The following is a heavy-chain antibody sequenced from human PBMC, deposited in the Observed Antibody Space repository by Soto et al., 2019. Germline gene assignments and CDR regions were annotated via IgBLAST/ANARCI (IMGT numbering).Heavy chain of an antibody. CDR1: GFTFSDYY. D-gene: IGHD6-13*01. Sequence: GGSLRLSCAASGFTFSDYYMSWIRQAPGKGLEWVSYISSSGSTIYYADSVKGRFTISRDNAKNSLYLQMNSLRAEDTAVYYCARDRSRREQQLASYYFDYWGQGTLVTVSS. J-gene: IGHJ4*02. CDR2: ISSSGSTI. V-gene: IGHV3-11*01. CDR3: ARDRSRREQQLASYYFDY.